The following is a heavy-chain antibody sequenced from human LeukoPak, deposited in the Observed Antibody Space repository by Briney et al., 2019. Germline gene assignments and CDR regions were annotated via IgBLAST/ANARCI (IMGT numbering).Heavy chain of an antibody. Sequence: SVKVSCKASGGTFSSYAISWVRQAPGQGLEWMGGIIPIFGTANYAQKFQGRVTITADESTSTAYMELSSLRSEDTAVYYCARRYCSSATCFQHDYWGQGTLVTVSS. D-gene: IGHD2-2*01. CDR1: GGTFSSYA. V-gene: IGHV1-69*01. J-gene: IGHJ4*02. CDR2: IIPIFGTA. CDR3: ARRYCSSATCFQHDY.